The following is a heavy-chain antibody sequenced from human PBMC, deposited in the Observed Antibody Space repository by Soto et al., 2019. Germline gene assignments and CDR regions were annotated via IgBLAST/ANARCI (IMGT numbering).Heavy chain of an antibody. CDR2: ISGSGGST. CDR1: GFTFSSYA. CDR3: AKYRWGSRGYYPTFDY. Sequence: PWGSLRLSCAASGFTFSSYAMSWVRQAPGKGLEWVSAISGSGGSTYYADSVKGRFTISRDNSKNTLYLQMNSLRAEDTAVYYCAKYRWGSRGYYPTFDYWGQGTLVTVSS. J-gene: IGHJ4*02. D-gene: IGHD3-22*01. V-gene: IGHV3-23*01.